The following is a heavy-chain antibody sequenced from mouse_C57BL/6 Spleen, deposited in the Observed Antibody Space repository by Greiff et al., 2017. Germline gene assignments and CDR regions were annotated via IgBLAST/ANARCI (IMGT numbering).Heavy chain of an antibody. V-gene: IGHV1-52*01. CDR2: IDPSDSET. Sequence: VKLQQPGAELVRPGSSVKLSCKASGYTFTSYWMHWVKQRPIQGLEWIGNIDPSDSETHYNQKFKDKATLTVDKSSSTAYMQLSSLTSEDSAVYYCARSRGRVYFDYWGQGTTLTVSS. CDR3: ARSRGRVYFDY. CDR1: GYTFTSYW. J-gene: IGHJ2*01.